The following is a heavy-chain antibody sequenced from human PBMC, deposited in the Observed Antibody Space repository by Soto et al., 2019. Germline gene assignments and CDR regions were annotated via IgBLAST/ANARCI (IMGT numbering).Heavy chain of an antibody. D-gene: IGHD3-16*01. Sequence: EVQLVDSGGAVARPGGSLRLSCAASGFKFDDYGMSWVRQAPGRGLEWVSAINWNGGSTTYADSVKGRFTISRDNAENSLDLQMNRLRVEDTALYYCARVTHPLRVDYGGRRTLVTDSP. J-gene: IGHJ2*01. CDR1: GFKFDDYG. V-gene: IGHV3-20*04. CDR2: INWNGGST. CDR3: ARVTHPLRVDY.